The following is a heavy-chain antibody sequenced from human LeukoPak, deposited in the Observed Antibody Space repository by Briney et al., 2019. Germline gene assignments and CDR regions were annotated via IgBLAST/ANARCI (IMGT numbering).Heavy chain of an antibody. D-gene: IGHD4-17*01. CDR3: ARVPYGDYEDAFDI. CDR2: IYYSGST. J-gene: IGHJ3*02. Sequence: SETLSLTCTVSGGSISSYYWSWIRQPPGKGLEWIGYIYYSGSTNYNPSLKSRVTISVDTSKNQFSLKLSSVTAADTAVYYFARVPYGDYEDAFDIWGQGTMVTVSS. CDR1: GGSISSYY. V-gene: IGHV4-59*01.